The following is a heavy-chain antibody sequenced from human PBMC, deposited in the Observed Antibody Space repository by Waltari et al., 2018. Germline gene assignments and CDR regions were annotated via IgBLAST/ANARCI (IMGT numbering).Heavy chain of an antibody. CDR1: GGSISSGDYY. J-gene: IGHJ6*02. D-gene: IGHD3-10*01. CDR2: IYYSGST. V-gene: IGHV4-30-4*08. CDR3: ASYGSGSYYRGYGMDV. Sequence: QVQLQESGPGLVKPSQTLSLTCTVSGGSISSGDYYWSWIRQPPGKGLEWIGYIYYSGSTYYNASLKSRVTISVDTSKNQFALKLSSVTAADTAVYYCASYGSGSYYRGYGMDVWGQGTTVTVSS.